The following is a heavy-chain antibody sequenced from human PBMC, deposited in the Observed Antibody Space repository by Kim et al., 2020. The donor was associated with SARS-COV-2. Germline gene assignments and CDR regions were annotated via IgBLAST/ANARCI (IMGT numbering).Heavy chain of an antibody. CDR3: ARGDNYGPLFDY. J-gene: IGHJ4*02. D-gene: IGHD5-18*01. V-gene: IGHV1-18*01. Sequence: NYAQEAQGRVTMPTDTSTSTAYMELRSLRSADTAVYYCARGDNYGPLFDYWGQGTLVTVSS.